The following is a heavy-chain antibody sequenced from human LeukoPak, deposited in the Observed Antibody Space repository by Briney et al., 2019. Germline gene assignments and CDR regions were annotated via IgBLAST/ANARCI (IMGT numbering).Heavy chain of an antibody. J-gene: IGHJ5*02. Sequence: GGSLRLSCAASGFTFSGYEMHWVRQAPGMGLEWISYISTVGSTVYYADSVKGRFTISRDNAKNSLYLQMNSLRAEDTALYYCAKDINRRSSWYGGWFDPWGQGTLVTVSS. CDR1: GFTFSGYE. V-gene: IGHV3-48*03. D-gene: IGHD6-13*01. CDR3: AKDINRRSSWYGGWFDP. CDR2: ISTVGSTV.